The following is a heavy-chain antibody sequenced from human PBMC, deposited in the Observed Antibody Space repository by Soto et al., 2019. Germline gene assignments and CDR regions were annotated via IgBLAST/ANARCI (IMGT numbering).Heavy chain of an antibody. Sequence: QVHLQESGPGLVKPSETLSLTCTVSGGSVSSGSYSWSWIRQPPGKGLEWIGYSYYSWSTNYNPSLKSRVTISEDTAKNQFSLKLSSVTAADAAVYYCARAQGDLEYDGNSWMANWFDPWGHGTLVTVSS. CDR2: SYYSWST. J-gene: IGHJ5*02. CDR3: ARAQGDLEYDGNSWMANWFDP. V-gene: IGHV4-61*01. D-gene: IGHD3-10*01. CDR1: GGSVSSGSYS.